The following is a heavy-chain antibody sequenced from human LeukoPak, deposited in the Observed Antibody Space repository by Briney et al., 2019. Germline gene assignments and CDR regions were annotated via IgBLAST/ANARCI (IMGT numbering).Heavy chain of an antibody. Sequence: SETLSLTCTVSGGSISIYYWSWIRQPPGKGLEWIGYIYYSGSTNYNPSLKSRVTISVDTSKNQFSLKLSSVTAADTAVYYCARATYYYDSSGYTYYFDYWGQGTLVTVSS. CDR1: GGSISIYY. V-gene: IGHV4-59*01. D-gene: IGHD3-22*01. CDR2: IYYSGST. CDR3: ARATYYYDSSGYTYYFDY. J-gene: IGHJ4*02.